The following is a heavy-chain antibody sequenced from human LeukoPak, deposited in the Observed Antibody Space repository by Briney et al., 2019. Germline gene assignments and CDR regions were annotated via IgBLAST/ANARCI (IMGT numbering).Heavy chain of an antibody. CDR1: GYTFTSYG. Sequence: ASVKVSCKASGYTFTSYGISWVRQAPGQGLAWMGWISAYNGNTNYAQKLQGRVTMTTDTSTSTAYMELRSLRSDDTAVYYCARGRRQVDTAMVTIHWFDPWGQGTLVPVSS. V-gene: IGHV1-18*01. D-gene: IGHD5-18*01. J-gene: IGHJ5*02. CDR2: ISAYNGNT. CDR3: ARGRRQVDTAMVTIHWFDP.